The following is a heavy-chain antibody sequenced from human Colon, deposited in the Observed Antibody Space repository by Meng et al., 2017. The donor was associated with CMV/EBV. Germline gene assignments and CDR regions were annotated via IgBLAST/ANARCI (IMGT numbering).Heavy chain of an antibody. CDR1: GFIFDTYA. D-gene: IGHD2-15*01. Sequence: GESLKISCAASGFIFDTYAMSWVRQAPGKGLEWVSTINAGRGDTYYADSVKGRCTISRDNSKNTLYLQMNSLRAEDTAVYYCARVAKDSPPWGQGTLVTVSS. CDR3: ARVAKDSPP. J-gene: IGHJ5*02. CDR2: INAGRGDT. V-gene: IGHV3-23*01.